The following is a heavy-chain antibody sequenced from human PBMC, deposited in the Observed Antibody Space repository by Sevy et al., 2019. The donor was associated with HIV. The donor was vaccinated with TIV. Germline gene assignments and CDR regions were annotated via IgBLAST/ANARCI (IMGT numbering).Heavy chain of an antibody. J-gene: IGHJ4*02. CDR2: ISGSGGST. D-gene: IGHD3-10*01. V-gene: IGHV3-23*01. CDR3: AKDLERITMVRGVIMGTFDY. Sequence: GGSLRLSCAASGFTFSSYAMSWVRQAPGKGLEWVSAISGSGGSTYYADSVKGRFTISRDNSKNQLNLQMNSLRAEDTAVYYCAKDLERITMVRGVIMGTFDYWGQGTLVTVSS. CDR1: GFTFSSYA.